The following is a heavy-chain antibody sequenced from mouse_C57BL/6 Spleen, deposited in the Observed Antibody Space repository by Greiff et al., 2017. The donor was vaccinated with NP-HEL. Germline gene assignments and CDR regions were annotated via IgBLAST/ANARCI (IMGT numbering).Heavy chain of an antibody. J-gene: IGHJ1*03. Sequence: EVKVVESGGGLVKPGGSLKLSCAASGFTFSSYAMSWVRQTPEKRLEWVATISDGGSYTYYPDNVKGRFTISRENAKNNLYLQMSQRKSEDAAMYYCARDRDYAGFDVWGTGTTVTVSS. CDR1: GFTFSSYA. CDR2: ISDGGSYT. D-gene: IGHD2-4*01. V-gene: IGHV5-4*01. CDR3: ARDRDYAGFDV.